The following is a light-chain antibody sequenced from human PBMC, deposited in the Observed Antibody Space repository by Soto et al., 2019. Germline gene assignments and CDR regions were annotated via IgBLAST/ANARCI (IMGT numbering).Light chain of an antibody. J-gene: IGLJ3*02. Sequence: QSALTQPASVSGSPGQSITISCTGTSNDVGVYNYVSWYQQHPGKAPKLIIYDVTSRPSGVSNRFSGSKSGNTASLTISGLQAEDEADYYCSSYASSSTLLFGGGTKLTVL. V-gene: IGLV2-14*01. CDR1: SNDVGVYNY. CDR2: DVT. CDR3: SSYASSSTLL.